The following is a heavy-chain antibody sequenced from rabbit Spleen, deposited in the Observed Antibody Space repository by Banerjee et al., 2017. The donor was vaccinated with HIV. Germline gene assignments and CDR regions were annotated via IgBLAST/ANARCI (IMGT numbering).Heavy chain of an antibody. CDR2: IDPIFSAT. CDR1: AFDISTYG. J-gene: IGHJ4*01. V-gene: IGHV1S36*01. D-gene: IGHD7-1*01. CDR3: VRDQAGYAGYGPYYLNL. Sequence: QEQLKESGGGLVAPGGTLTLTCTASAFDISTYGVSWVRQAPGKGLEWIGYIDPIFSATYYANWVNGRFSISRENTQNTLYLQLSSLTAADTATYFCVRDQAGYAGYGPYYLNLWGQGTLVTVS.